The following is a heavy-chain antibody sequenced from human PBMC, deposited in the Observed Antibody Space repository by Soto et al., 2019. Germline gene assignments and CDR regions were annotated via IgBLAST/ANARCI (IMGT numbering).Heavy chain of an antibody. CDR1: GFTVSSNY. CDR3: ARDRRFGELYYYYYYMDV. D-gene: IGHD3-10*01. J-gene: IGHJ6*03. V-gene: IGHV3-53*01. CDR2: IYSGGST. Sequence: GGSLRLSCAASGFTVSSNYMSWVRQAPGKGLEWVSVIYSGGSTYYADSVKGRFTISRDNSKNTLYIQMNSLRAEDTAVYYCARDRRFGELYYYYYYMDVWGKGTTVTVSS.